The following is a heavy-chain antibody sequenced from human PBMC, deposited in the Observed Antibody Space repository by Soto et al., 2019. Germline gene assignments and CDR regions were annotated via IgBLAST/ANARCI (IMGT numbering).Heavy chain of an antibody. V-gene: IGHV5-51*01. CDR2: IYPGDSDT. J-gene: IGHJ6*02. CDR1: GYSFTSYW. Sequence: PGESLKISCKCSGYSFTSYWIGLVRQMPGKGLEWMGIIYPGDSDTRYSPSFQGQVTISADKSISTAYLQWSSLKASDTAMYYCARQDGSITILPGGERDYYYYYGMDVWGQGTTVTVSS. CDR3: ARQDGSITILPGGERDYYYYYGMDV. D-gene: IGHD3-3*01.